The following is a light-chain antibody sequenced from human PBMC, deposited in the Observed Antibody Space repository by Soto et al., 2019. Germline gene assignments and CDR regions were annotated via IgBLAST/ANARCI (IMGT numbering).Light chain of an antibody. CDR1: QSVSSY. CDR3: QQRSNWPPWT. CDR2: DAS. Sequence: EIVLTQSPATLSLSPGERATLSCRASQSVSSYLAWYQQKPGQAPRLLIYDASNRATGIPARFSGSGSGTDFPLTIISLEPEDVAVYYCQQRSNWPPWTFGQGTKVEIK. V-gene: IGKV3-11*01. J-gene: IGKJ1*01.